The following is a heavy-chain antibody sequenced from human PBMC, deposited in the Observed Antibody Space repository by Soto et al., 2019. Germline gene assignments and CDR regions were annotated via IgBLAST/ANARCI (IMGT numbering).Heavy chain of an antibody. V-gene: IGHV6-1*01. D-gene: IGHD5-12*01. CDR3: AKGDNLGPKTGYAFDP. CDR1: GDSVSSNTAS. Sequence: PSQTLSLTCAISGDSVSSNTASWNWIRQSPSRGLEWLGRTYFRSKWYNDYAVSVKSRIIINPDTSNNQFSLQLNSVTPEDTAVYFCAKGDNLGPKTGYAFDPWGQGILV. CDR2: TYFRSKWYN. J-gene: IGHJ5*02.